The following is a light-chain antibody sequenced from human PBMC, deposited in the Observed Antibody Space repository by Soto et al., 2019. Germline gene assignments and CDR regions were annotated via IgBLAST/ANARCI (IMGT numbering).Light chain of an antibody. V-gene: IGLV2-14*01. J-gene: IGLJ2*01. Sequence: QSALTQPASVSGSPGQSITISCTGTSSDDGGYNYVSWYQQHPGKAPKLMIYDVSNRPSGVSNRFSGSKSGNTASLTISGLQAEYEADYYCSSYTISSSLVVFGGGTELTVL. CDR3: SSYTISSSLVV. CDR1: SSDDGGYNY. CDR2: DVS.